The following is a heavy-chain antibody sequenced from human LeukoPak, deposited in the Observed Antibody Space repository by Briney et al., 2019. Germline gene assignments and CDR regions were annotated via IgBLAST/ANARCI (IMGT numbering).Heavy chain of an antibody. CDR3: ARDQWERTPGASDI. CDR1: GGSISSSSYY. Sequence: PSETLSLTCTVSGGSISSSSYYWGWIRQPPGKGLEWIGSIYYSGSTYYNPSLKSRVTISVDTSKNQFSLKLSSVTAADTAVYYCARDQWERTPGASDIWGQGTMVTVSS. D-gene: IGHD1-26*01. CDR2: IYYSGST. V-gene: IGHV4-39*02. J-gene: IGHJ3*02.